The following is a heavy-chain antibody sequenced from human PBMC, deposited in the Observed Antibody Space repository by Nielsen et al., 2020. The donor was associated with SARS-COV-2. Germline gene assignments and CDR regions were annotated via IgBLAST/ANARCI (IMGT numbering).Heavy chain of an antibody. CDR3: AKDGDSSGSPAFDI. J-gene: IGHJ3*02. CDR2: ISGSGGST. CDR1: GFTFSSYA. Sequence: GESLKISCAASGFTFSSYAMSWVRQAPGKGLEWVSAISGSGGSTYYADSVKGRFTISRDNSKNTLYLQMNSLRAEDTAVYYCAKDGDSSGSPAFDIWGQGTMVTVSS. V-gene: IGHV3-23*01. D-gene: IGHD3-22*01.